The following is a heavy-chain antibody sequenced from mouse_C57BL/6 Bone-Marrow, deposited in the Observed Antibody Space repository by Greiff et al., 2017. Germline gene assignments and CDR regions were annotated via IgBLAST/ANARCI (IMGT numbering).Heavy chain of an antibody. D-gene: IGHD1-1*02. CDR1: GFNIKDDY. CDR2: IDPENGDT. V-gene: IGHV14-4*01. J-gene: IGHJ2*01. CDR3: TTDYGYFDY. Sequence: VQLQQSGAELVRPGASVKLSCTASGFNIKDDYMHWVKQRPEQGLEWIGWIDPENGDTEYASKFQGKATITADTSSNTAYLQLSSLTSEDTAVYYCTTDYGYFDYWGQGTTLTVSS.